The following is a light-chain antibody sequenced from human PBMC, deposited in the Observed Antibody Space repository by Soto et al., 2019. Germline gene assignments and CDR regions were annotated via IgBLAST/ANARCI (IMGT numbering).Light chain of an antibody. V-gene: IGKV3-20*01. CDR1: QSVSSTY. Sequence: EIVLTQSPGTLSLSPGERATLSCRASQSVSSTYLAWYQQKPGQAPRLLIYDASSRATGIPDRFSGSGSGTDFTLTINRLEPEDFAVYYCQRYDISPFPFGQGTKLEIK. J-gene: IGKJ2*01. CDR3: QRYDISPFP. CDR2: DAS.